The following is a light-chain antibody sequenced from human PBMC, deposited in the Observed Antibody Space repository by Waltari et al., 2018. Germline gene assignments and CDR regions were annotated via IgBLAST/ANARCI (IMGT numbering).Light chain of an antibody. Sequence: QSALTQPASVSGSPGQSCTISCTGTTRAVGRYNYVSSHQCHPGKAPELIIYEVTNRPSGVSDRFSGSKSGNTASLSISGLQPEDEADYYCSSYTSIKTPYVVFGGGTKVTVL. CDR1: TRAVGRYNY. CDR3: SSYTSIKTPYVV. CDR2: EVT. V-gene: IGLV2-14*01. J-gene: IGLJ2*01.